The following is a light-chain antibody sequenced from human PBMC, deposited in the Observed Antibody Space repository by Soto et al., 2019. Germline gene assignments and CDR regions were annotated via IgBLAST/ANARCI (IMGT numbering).Light chain of an antibody. J-gene: IGKJ1*01. V-gene: IGKV1-5*03. CDR3: QQYDRFWT. CDR2: KAS. Sequence: DIQMTQSPSSLSASVGAPATITCRARQLISSYLAWYQQKPGKAPRLLINKASRLESGVPARFSGSEYGAEFTLTITGLQPDDFAIYYCQQYDRFWTFGQGTKVDIK. CDR1: QLISSY.